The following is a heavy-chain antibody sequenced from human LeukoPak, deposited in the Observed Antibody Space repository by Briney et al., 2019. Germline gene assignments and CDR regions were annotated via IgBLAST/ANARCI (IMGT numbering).Heavy chain of an antibody. J-gene: IGHJ4*02. CDR1: GFTFSSYA. CDR3: AKVGFVVVPAAIGRRDY. CDR2: ISGSGGST. Sequence: GGSLRLSCAASGFTFSSYAMSWVRQAPGKGLEWVSAISGSGGSTYYADSVKGRFTISRDNSKNTLYLQMDSLRAEDTAVYYCAKVGFVVVPAAIGRRDYWGQGTLVTVSS. D-gene: IGHD2-2*02. V-gene: IGHV3-23*01.